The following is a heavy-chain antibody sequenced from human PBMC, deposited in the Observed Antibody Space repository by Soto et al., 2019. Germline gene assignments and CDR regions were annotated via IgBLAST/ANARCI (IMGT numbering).Heavy chain of an antibody. D-gene: IGHD5-12*01. J-gene: IGHJ6*02. CDR1: GYTFTSYG. CDR3: ARGWLRFNYYYYYGMDV. Sequence: ASVKVSCKASGYTFTSYGISWVRQAPGQGLEWMGWISAYNGNTNNSQKLQGRVTMTTDTSTSTAYMELRSLRSDDTAVYYCARGWLRFNYYYYYGMDVWGQGTTVTVSS. CDR2: ISAYNGNT. V-gene: IGHV1-18*01.